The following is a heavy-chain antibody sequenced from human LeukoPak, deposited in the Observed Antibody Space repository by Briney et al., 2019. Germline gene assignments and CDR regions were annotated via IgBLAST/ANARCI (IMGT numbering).Heavy chain of an antibody. CDR3: ARGVVVVPAAPRSGYYYYYMDV. D-gene: IGHD2-2*01. J-gene: IGHJ6*03. V-gene: IGHV4-4*07. CDR2: IYTSGST. CDR1: GGSISSYY. Sequence: SETLSLTGTVSGGSISSYYWSWIRQPAGKGLEWIGRIYTSGSTNYNPSLKSRVTMSVDTSKNQFSLKLSSVTAADTAVYYCARGVVVVPAAPRSGYYYYYMDVWGKGTTVTVSS.